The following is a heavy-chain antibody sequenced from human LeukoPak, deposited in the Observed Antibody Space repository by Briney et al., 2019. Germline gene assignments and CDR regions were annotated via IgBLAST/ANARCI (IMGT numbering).Heavy chain of an antibody. D-gene: IGHD4-17*01. CDR3: AKDSGAYGPDY. J-gene: IGHJ4*02. CDR2: VSPSGAT. Sequence: ASVKVSCKASGYTFTSYYMHCVRQAPGQGLEWMGQVSPSGATTYAQKFRGRVIMTRDTSTSTLNMELSDLTSEDTAVYHCAKDSGAYGPDYWGQGTLLTVSS. CDR1: GYTFTSYY. V-gene: IGHV1-46*01.